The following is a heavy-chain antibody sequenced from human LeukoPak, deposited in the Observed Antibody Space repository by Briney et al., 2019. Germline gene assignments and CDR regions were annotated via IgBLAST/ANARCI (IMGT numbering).Heavy chain of an antibody. CDR3: ATPYTSGWSLYFDN. CDR1: GFTFSSYT. V-gene: IGHV3-30-3*01. CDR2: ISHDGGNK. J-gene: IGHJ4*02. D-gene: IGHD6-19*01. Sequence: GGSLRLSCAASGFTFSSYTMHWVRQAPDKGLEWAAVISHDGGNKYYADSVKGRFTISRDNSKNTLYLQMNGLRAEETAMYYCATPYTSGWSLYFDNWGQGTLVTVSS.